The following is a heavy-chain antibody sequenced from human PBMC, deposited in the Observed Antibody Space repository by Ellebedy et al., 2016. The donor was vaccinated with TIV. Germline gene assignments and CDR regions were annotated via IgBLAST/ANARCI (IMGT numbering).Heavy chain of an antibody. CDR1: GGSVSSGSYY. CDR3: ARVVGDYYAIDY. Sequence: SETLSLXCTVSGGSVSSGSYYWSWIRQPPGKGLEWIGYIYYSGSTNYNPSLKSRVTISVDTSKNQFSLKMSSVTAADTAVYYCARVVGDYYAIDYWGQGTLVTVSS. D-gene: IGHD4-17*01. CDR2: IYYSGST. J-gene: IGHJ4*02. V-gene: IGHV4-61*01.